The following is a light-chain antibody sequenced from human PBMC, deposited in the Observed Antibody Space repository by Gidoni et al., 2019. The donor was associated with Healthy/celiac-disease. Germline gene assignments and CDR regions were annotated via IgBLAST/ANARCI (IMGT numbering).Light chain of an antibody. J-gene: IGKJ4*01. Sequence: DNQMTQHPPSLSASVGDRVTITCRARQSISSYLNWYQQNPGKAPKLLIYAASSLQSGVPSRFSGSGSGTDFTLTISSLQPEDFATYYCQQSYSTPLTFGGGTKVEIK. V-gene: IGKV1-39*01. CDR1: QSISSY. CDR2: AAS. CDR3: QQSYSTPLT.